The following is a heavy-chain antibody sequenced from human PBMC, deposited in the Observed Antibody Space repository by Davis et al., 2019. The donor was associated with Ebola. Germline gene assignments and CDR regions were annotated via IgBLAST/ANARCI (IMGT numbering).Heavy chain of an antibody. CDR2: IFHSGST. V-gene: IGHV4-39*07. Sequence: ESLKISCSVSGGSISSNNYYWGWIRQPPGKGLEWIGRIFHSGSTSYNSSLKSRVTISVDTSKNQFSLNLTSVTAADTAVYYCARTTYSYGYYMDVWGKGTAVTVSS. CDR3: ARTTYSYGYYMDV. J-gene: IGHJ6*03. CDR1: GGSISSNNYY. D-gene: IGHD5-18*01.